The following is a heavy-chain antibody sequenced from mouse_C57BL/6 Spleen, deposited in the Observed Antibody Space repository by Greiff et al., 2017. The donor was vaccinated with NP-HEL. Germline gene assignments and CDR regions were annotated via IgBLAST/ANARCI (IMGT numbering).Heavy chain of an antibody. CDR2: IDPETGGT. V-gene: IGHV1-15*01. CDR3: TRRSYGHFDV. J-gene: IGHJ1*03. Sequence: VKLMESGAELVRPGASVTLSCKASGYTFTDYEMHWVKQTPVHGLEWIGAIDPETGGTAYNQKFKGKAILTADKSSSTAYMELRSLTSEDSAVYYCTRRSYGHFDVWGTGTTVTVSS. CDR1: GYTFTDYE.